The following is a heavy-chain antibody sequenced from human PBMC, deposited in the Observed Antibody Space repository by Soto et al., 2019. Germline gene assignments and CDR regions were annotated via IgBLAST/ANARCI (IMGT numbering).Heavy chain of an antibody. Sequence: PVGSLRLSCAASGFTFTSNAMSWVRQAPGKGLEWVSAISGSGGSTFYADSVKGRFTISRDNSRNTLYVQMKSLGADDTAVYYCARVNWNYARYYFDYWGPGTLVTVSS. J-gene: IGHJ4*02. CDR2: ISGSGGST. CDR3: ARVNWNYARYYFDY. CDR1: GFTFTSNA. V-gene: IGHV3-23*01. D-gene: IGHD1-7*01.